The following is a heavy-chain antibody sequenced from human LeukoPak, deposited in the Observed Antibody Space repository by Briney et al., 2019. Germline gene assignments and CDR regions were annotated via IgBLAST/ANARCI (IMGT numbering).Heavy chain of an antibody. CDR2: INSDGSST. CDR3: ARNVLPGYFDY. Sequence: GGSLRLSCAASGLTFSSYWMHWVRQAPGKGLVWVSRINSDGSSTSYADSVKGRFTISRDNAKSTLCLQMNSLRAEDTAVYYCARNVLPGYFDYWGQGTLVTVSS. V-gene: IGHV3-74*01. D-gene: IGHD2-15*01. CDR1: GLTFSSYW. J-gene: IGHJ4*02.